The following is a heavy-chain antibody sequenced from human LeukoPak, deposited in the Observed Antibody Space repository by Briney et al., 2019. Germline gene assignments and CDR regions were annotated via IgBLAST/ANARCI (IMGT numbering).Heavy chain of an antibody. Sequence: PSETLSLTCTVSGYSISSGYYWGWIRQPPGKGLEWIGSIYHSGSTYYNPSLKSRVTISVDTSKNQFSLKLSSVTAADTAVYYCARDQRDYYDSSDFDYWGQGTLVTVSS. J-gene: IGHJ4*02. D-gene: IGHD3-22*01. CDR1: GYSISSGYY. CDR2: IYHSGST. V-gene: IGHV4-38-2*02. CDR3: ARDQRDYYDSSDFDY.